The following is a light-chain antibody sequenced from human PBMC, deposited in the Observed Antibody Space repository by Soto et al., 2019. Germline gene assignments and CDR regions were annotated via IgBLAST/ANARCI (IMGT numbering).Light chain of an antibody. CDR3: CSYAGSYTIV. CDR2: DVS. J-gene: IGLJ1*01. CDR1: ASDVGGYSY. V-gene: IGLV2-11*01. Sequence: QSALTQPRSVSGSPGQSVTISCTGTASDVGGYSYVSWYQQHPGKVPKLIIYDVSKWPSGVPDRFSGSKSGNTASLTISGLQAEDEGDYYCCSYAGSYTIVFGTGTKV.